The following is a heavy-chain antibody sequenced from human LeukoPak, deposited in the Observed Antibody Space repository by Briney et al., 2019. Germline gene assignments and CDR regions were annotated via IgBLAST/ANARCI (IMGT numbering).Heavy chain of an antibody. D-gene: IGHD6-13*01. V-gene: IGHV3-30-3*01. CDR2: ISYDGTEK. Sequence: PGGSLRLSCAASGLSFSSYAMHWVRQAPGKGLEWVAVISYDGTEKYYGDSVKGRFTISRDNSKNTLYLQMNSLRAEDTAVYYCARDDTGEGIAAAGTRYYYGMDVWGQGTTVTVSS. CDR3: ARDDTGEGIAAAGTRYYYGMDV. J-gene: IGHJ6*02. CDR1: GLSFSSYA.